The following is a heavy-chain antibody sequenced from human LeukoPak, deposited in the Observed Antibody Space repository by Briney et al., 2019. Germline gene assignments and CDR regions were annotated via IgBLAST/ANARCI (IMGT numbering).Heavy chain of an antibody. D-gene: IGHD2-15*01. CDR1: GGSISSGGYY. J-gene: IGHJ4*02. V-gene: IGHV4-31*03. Sequence: SETLSLTCTVSGGSISSGGYYWTWIRQHTGKCLDWIGYIYYSGSTHYNPSLKSRVSISVDTSKNQFSLNLRSVTAADTAVYYCARSRGSYEENFDCWGQGTLVTVSS. CDR3: ARSRGSYEENFDC. CDR2: IYYSGST.